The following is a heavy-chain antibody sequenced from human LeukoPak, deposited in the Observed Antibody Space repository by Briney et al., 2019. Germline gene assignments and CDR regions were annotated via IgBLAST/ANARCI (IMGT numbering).Heavy chain of an antibody. Sequence: GGSLRLSCAASGFTFSSYAMHWVRQAPGKGLEWVAVISYDGSNKYYADSVKGRFTISRDNAKNSLYLQMNSLRAEDTAVYYCARATMIVAPGGYWGQGTLVTVSS. J-gene: IGHJ4*02. D-gene: IGHD3-22*01. V-gene: IGHV3-30-3*01. CDR3: ARATMIVAPGGY. CDR2: ISYDGSNK. CDR1: GFTFSSYA.